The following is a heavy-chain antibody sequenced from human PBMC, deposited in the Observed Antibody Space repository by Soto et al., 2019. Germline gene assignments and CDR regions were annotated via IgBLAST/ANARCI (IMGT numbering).Heavy chain of an antibody. CDR2: IHGSGGSA. V-gene: IGHV3-23*01. D-gene: IGHD2-15*01. CDR3: AKDAVAGNGESDWFDP. CDR1: GVTFRNYA. J-gene: IGHJ5*02. Sequence: EVQLLESGGGLVQPGGSLRLSCAASGVTFRNYAMSWVRQAPGKGLEWVSAIHGSGGSAYYADSVKGRFSVSRDDSKNTMYLHMRSLRVDDTALYYCAKDAVAGNGESDWFDPWGQGTLDTVSS.